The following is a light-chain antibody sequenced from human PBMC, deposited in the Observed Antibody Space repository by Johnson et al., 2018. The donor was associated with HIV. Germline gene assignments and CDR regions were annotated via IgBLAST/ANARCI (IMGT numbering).Light chain of an antibody. CDR2: ENN. CDR1: SSNIGNNY. V-gene: IGLV1-51*02. CDR3: GTWDSSLSAFYF. Sequence: QSVLTQPPSVSAAPGQKVTISCSGSSSNIGNNYVSWYQQVPGTAPKLLIYENNKRPSGIPDRFSGARSGTSATLGITGIQTGDEADYYCGTWDSSLSAFYFFVTGTKFTVL. J-gene: IGLJ1*01.